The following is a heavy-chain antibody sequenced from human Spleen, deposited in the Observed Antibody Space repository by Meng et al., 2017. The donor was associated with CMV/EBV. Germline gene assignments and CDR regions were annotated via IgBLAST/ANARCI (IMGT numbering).Heavy chain of an antibody. D-gene: IGHD1-1*01. CDR3: ANWVERGRGAFDY. V-gene: IGHV3-30*18. J-gene: IGHJ4*02. CDR2: ISYDGSNK. Sequence: CAASGFNFSSYGMHWVRQAPGKGLEWVAVISYDGSNKYYADSVKGRFTISRDNSKNTLYLQMNSLRAEDTAVYYCANWVERGRGAFDYWGQGTLVTVSS. CDR1: GFNFSSYG.